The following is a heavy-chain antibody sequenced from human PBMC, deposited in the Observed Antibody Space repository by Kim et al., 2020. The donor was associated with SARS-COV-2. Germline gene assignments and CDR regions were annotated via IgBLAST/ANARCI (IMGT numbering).Heavy chain of an antibody. CDR3: ARDVWVNPFDY. Sequence: GGSLRLSCAASGFTFSSYSMNWVRQAPGKGLEWVSYISSSSSTIYYADSVKGRFTISRDNAKNSLYLQMNSLRAEDTAVYYCARDVWVNPFDYWGQGTLVTVSS. CDR1: GFTFSSYS. J-gene: IGHJ4*02. V-gene: IGHV3-48*04. D-gene: IGHD2-21*01. CDR2: ISSSSSTI.